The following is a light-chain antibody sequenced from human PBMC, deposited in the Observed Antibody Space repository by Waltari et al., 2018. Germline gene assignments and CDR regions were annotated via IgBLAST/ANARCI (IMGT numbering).Light chain of an antibody. CDR2: AAS. V-gene: IGKV1-9*01. CDR1: QSINSY. Sequence: DIQLTQSPSFLSASLVDRVTITCRASQSINSYLAWYQQKPGKAPKLLIYAASTLQSGIPSRFRGSGSGTDFSLTISSLQPEDFATYYCQQVNSYPLTFGGGTTVEIK. CDR3: QQVNSYPLT. J-gene: IGKJ4*01.